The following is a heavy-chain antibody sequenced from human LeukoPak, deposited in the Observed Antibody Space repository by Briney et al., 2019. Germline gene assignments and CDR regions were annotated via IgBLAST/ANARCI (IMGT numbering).Heavy chain of an antibody. V-gene: IGHV1-69*13. D-gene: IGHD6-13*01. CDR2: IIPIFGTA. CDR3: ARGGSSSWYGKYYFDY. J-gene: IGHJ4*02. CDR1: GGTFSSYA. Sequence: SVKVSCKASGGTFSSYAISWVRQAPGQGLEWMGGIIPIFGTANYAQKFQGRVTITADESTSTAYMELSSLRSEDTAVYYCARGGSSSWYGKYYFDYWGQGTLVTVSS.